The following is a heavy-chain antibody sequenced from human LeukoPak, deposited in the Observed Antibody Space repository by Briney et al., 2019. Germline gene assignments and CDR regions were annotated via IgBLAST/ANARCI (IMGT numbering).Heavy chain of an antibody. J-gene: IGHJ5*01. V-gene: IGHV3-11*01. D-gene: IGHD2-15*01. CDR1: GFTFSDFY. Sequence: GGSLRLSCTASGFTFSDFYMNWIRQAPGKGLEWVSYISSGGNTIKYADSVKGRFTISRDNANNSLYLQMNSLRAEDMAVYYCARGGGVSSTRGRFDSWGQGTQVTVSS. CDR2: ISSGGNTI. CDR3: ARGGGVSSTRGRFDS.